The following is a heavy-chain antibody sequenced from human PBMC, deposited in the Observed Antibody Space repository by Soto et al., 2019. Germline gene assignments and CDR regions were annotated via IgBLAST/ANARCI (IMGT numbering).Heavy chain of an antibody. CDR1: GGSMSGYY. D-gene: IGHD2-21*02. J-gene: IGHJ3*02. Sequence: QVQLQESGPGLEKASETLSVTCTVSGGSMSGYYWSWIRQPPGKGLEWMGFFYDSGTTNYNTSLKIRGTISIDTSKNQFSLKLTSVTAADTAVYYCARVSHIVVVSAVRGAFDIWGQGTMITVPS. V-gene: IGHV4-59*01. CDR3: ARVSHIVVVSAVRGAFDI. CDR2: FYDSGTT.